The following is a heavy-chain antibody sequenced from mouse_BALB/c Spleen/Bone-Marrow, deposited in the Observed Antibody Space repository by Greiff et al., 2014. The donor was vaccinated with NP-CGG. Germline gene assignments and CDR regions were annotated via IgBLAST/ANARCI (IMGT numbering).Heavy chain of an antibody. CDR3: AISIEYRPLVY. Sequence: VQLQQSGPELEKPGASVKISCKASGFSFTGYNMNWVKQNNGKSLEWIGNIDPYYGGISYNQKFKGKATLTVDKSPNTAYMQLKSLTSEDSAIYYCAISIEYRPLVYWGQGTLVTASA. J-gene: IGHJ3*01. V-gene: IGHV1-39*01. D-gene: IGHD2-14*01. CDR1: GFSFTGYN. CDR2: IDPYYGGI.